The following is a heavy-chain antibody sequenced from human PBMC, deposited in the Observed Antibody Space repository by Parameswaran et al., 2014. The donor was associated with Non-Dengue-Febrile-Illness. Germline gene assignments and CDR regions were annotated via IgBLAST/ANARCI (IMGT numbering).Heavy chain of an antibody. CDR3: AKDDVWGSYRGDS. J-gene: IGHJ4*02. CDR2: ISGSGGTT. V-gene: IGHV3-23*01. Sequence: VRQMPGKGLEWVSSISGSGGTTYYADSVKGRFAISRDNSKNTLYLQMNSLRADDTAVYYCAKDDVWGSYRGDSWGQGTLVTVSS. D-gene: IGHD3-16*02.